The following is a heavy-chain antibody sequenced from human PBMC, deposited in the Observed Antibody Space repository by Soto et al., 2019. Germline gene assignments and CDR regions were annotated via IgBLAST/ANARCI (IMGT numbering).Heavy chain of an antibody. CDR3: AKVRYSSPMGYYYGMDV. CDR1: GGTFSSHV. D-gene: IGHD6-19*01. V-gene: IGHV1-69*01. Sequence: QVQLVQSGPEVKKPGSSLRVSCKASGGTFSSHVVSWVRQAPGQGLEWMGGIIPIFGTANYAQKFQGRVTITADESTSTSYMEVNNLRSEDTAVYYCAKVRYSSPMGYYYGMDVWGQGTTVTVSS. CDR2: IIPIFGTA. J-gene: IGHJ6*02.